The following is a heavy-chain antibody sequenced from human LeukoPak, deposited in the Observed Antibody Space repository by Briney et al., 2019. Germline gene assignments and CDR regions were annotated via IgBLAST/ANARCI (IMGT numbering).Heavy chain of an antibody. J-gene: IGHJ4*02. V-gene: IGHV1-2*02. Sequence: ASVKVSCKASGYTFTGYYMHWVRQAPGQGLEWMGWINPNSGGTNYSQKFQGRVTMARATSISTAYMELSRLRSDDTAVYYCARADYDSSGYYHVYNYWGQGTLVTVSS. CDR3: ARADYDSSGYYHVYNY. D-gene: IGHD3-22*01. CDR1: GYTFTGYY. CDR2: INPNSGGT.